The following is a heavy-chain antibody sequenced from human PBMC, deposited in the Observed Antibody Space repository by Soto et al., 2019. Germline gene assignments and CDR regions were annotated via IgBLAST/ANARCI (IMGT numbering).Heavy chain of an antibody. Sequence: GGSLRLSCAASGFTFSSYAMSWVRQAPGKGLEWVSTITGSGGSTYYADSVKGRFTISRDNSKNTLYLQMSSLRAEDTAVYYCVAWAVGKRVVRDFWGQGSLVTVSS. V-gene: IGHV3-23*01. CDR2: ITGSGGST. D-gene: IGHD3-22*01. CDR1: GFTFSSYA. J-gene: IGHJ4*02. CDR3: VAWAVGKRVVRDF.